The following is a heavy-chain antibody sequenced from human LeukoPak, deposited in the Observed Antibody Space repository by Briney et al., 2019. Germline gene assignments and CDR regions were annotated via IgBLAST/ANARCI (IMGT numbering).Heavy chain of an antibody. CDR2: ISYDGSNK. D-gene: IGHD6-19*01. Sequence: GRSLRLSCAASGFTFSSYGMHWVRQAPGKGLEWVAVISYDGSNKYYADSVKGRFTISRDNSKNTLYLQMNSLRAEDTAVYYCAREGQWLGRYYFDYWGQGTLVTVSS. CDR3: AREGQWLGRYYFDY. J-gene: IGHJ4*02. V-gene: IGHV3-30*03. CDR1: GFTFSSYG.